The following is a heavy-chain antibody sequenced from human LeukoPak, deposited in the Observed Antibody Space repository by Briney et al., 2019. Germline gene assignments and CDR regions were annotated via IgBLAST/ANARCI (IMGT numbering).Heavy chain of an antibody. J-gene: IGHJ4*02. CDR1: GNTFSDYH. CDR3: ARGGPRAGDLDY. D-gene: IGHD4-17*01. V-gene: IGHV1-2*02. CDR2: INPKSGDA. Sequence: GASVKVSCKISGNTFSDYHIHWVRQAPGQGLQWMGYINPKSGDAKFAQKFQGRVTMTGDTSISTAYMELTRLGSDDTAVYYCARGGPRAGDLDYWGQGSLVTVSS.